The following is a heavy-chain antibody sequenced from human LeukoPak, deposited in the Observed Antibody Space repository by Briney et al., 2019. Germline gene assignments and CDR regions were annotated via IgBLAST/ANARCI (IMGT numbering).Heavy chain of an antibody. CDR1: GGSISSYY. Sequence: PSETLSLTCTVSGGSISSYYWSWIRQPPGKGLEWIGYIYYSGSTNYNPSLKSRVTISVDTSKNQFSLKLSSVTAADTAVYYCARDEAGGGSYAFDIWGQGTMVTVSS. CDR3: ARDEAGGGSYAFDI. V-gene: IGHV4-59*01. J-gene: IGHJ3*02. D-gene: IGHD1-26*01. CDR2: IYYSGST.